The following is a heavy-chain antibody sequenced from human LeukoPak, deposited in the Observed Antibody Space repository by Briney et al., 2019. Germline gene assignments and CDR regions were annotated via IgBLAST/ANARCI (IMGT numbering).Heavy chain of an antibody. D-gene: IGHD6-19*01. CDR3: AKAEYSSAYFDY. CDR2: ISYDGKNK. CDR1: GFTFSSYG. V-gene: IGHV3-30*18. Sequence: GRSLRLSCAASGFTFSSYGMHWVREAPGKGLEWVAVISYDGKNKYYADSVKGRFTISRDNSKNTLSLQMNSLRAEDTAVYYCAKAEYSSAYFDYWGQGTLVTVSS. J-gene: IGHJ4*02.